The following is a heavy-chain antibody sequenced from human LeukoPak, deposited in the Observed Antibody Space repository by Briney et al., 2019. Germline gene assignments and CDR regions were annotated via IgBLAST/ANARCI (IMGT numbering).Heavy chain of an antibody. V-gene: IGHV4-4*09. CDR3: ARPGRELNDAFDI. J-gene: IGHJ3*02. Sequence: SETLSLTCTVSGVSISSYYWSWIRQPPGKGLEWIGYIYTSGSTNYNPSLKSRVTISVDTSKNQFSLKLSSVTAADTAVYYCARPGRELNDAFDIWGQGTMVTVSS. CDR2: IYTSGST. CDR1: GVSISSYY. D-gene: IGHD1-7*01.